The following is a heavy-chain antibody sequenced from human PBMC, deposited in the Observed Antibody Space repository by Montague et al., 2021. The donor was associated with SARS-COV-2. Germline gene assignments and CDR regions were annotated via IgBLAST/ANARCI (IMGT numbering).Heavy chain of an antibody. D-gene: IGHD3-22*01. Sequence: SETLSLTCTVSGASMSGPYWGWVRQPPGKGPEWIGNIYSSGSTHHNPSLKSRVTISVDTSKSQFSLRLTSVTAADTAVYYCVREGRSSAYAMDYWGQGTLVTVSS. CDR1: GASMSGPY. J-gene: IGHJ4*02. CDR3: VREGRSSAYAMDY. V-gene: IGHV4-59*11. CDR2: IYSSGST.